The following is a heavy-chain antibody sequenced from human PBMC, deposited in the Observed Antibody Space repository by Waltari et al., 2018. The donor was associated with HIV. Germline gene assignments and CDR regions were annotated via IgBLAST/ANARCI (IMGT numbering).Heavy chain of an antibody. Sequence: QLVESGGGLVKPGGSLRLSCGASGFTFSFSSYTMNWVRQAPGKGMGLVASISRSSSFIYSADSVKGRFTISRDNVKNSLYLQMNSLRTEDTAVYYCAREDYSGYVGHAFDIWGQGTMVTVSS. D-gene: IGHD5-12*01. CDR3: AREDYSGYVGHAFDI. J-gene: IGHJ3*02. CDR1: GFTFSFSSYT. CDR2: ISRSSSFI. V-gene: IGHV3-21*02.